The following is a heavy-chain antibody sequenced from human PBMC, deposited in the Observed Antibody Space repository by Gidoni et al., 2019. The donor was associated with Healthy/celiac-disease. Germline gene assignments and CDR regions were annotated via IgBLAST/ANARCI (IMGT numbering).Heavy chain of an antibody. D-gene: IGHD3-22*01. Sequence: QLQLQQWGAGLLKPSETLSLTCAVYGGSFSGYYWSWIRQPPGKGLEWIGEINHSGSTNYNPSLKSRVTIAVDTSKNQFSLKLSSVTAADTAVYYCARGLKRGYDSSGYFNYWGQGTLVTVSS. J-gene: IGHJ4*02. CDR2: INHSGST. CDR3: ARGLKRGYDSSGYFNY. CDR1: GGSFSGYY. V-gene: IGHV4-34*01.